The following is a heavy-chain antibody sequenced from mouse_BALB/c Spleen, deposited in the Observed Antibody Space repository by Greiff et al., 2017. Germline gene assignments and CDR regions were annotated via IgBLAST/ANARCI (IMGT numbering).Heavy chain of an antibody. J-gene: IGHJ4*01. Sequence: QVQLQQPGAELVRPGASVKLSCKASGYTFTSYWINWVKQRPGQGLEWIGNIYPSDSYTNYNQKFKDKATLTVDKSSSTAYMQLSSPTSEDSAVYYCTREIGFYYAMDYWGQGTSVTVSS. D-gene: IGHD2-14*01. CDR3: TREIGFYYAMDY. CDR2: IYPSDSYT. CDR1: GYTFTSYW. V-gene: IGHV1-69*02.